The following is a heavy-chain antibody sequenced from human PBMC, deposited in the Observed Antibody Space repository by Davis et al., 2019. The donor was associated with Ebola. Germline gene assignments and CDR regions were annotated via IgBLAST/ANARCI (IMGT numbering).Heavy chain of an antibody. CDR2: IVDGGPRT. V-gene: IGHV3-23*01. J-gene: IGHJ6*03. D-gene: IGHD2-2*01. CDR1: GFPFSIYA. CDR3: AKTYCSSTSCSWEHHYYYYYMDV. Sequence: PGGSLRLSCAASGFPFSIYAMSWVRLAPGKGLEWFSAIVDGGPRTYYADSVRGRFTISRDNSKNPLYLQMNSLRAEDTAVYYCAKTYCSSTSCSWEHHYYYYYMDVWGKGTTVTVSS.